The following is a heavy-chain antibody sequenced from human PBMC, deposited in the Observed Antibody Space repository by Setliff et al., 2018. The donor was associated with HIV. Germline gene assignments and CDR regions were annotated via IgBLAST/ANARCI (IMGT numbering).Heavy chain of an antibody. CDR3: ARDYYGSGTLGAFDI. CDR2: IYYSGST. V-gene: IGHV4-59*01. Sequence: SETLSLTCTVSGGSISSYYWSWIRQPPGKGLEWIGYIYYSGSTNYNPSLKSRVTISVDTSKNQFSLKLSSVTAADTAVYYCARDYYGSGTLGAFDIWGQGTMVTVS. D-gene: IGHD3-10*01. J-gene: IGHJ3*02. CDR1: GGSISSYY.